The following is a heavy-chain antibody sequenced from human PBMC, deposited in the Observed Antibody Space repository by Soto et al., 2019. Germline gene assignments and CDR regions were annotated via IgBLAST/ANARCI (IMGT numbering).Heavy chain of an antibody. J-gene: IGHJ6*02. CDR2: INPNSGGT. CDR3: ARGSRDGGNHYGMDV. D-gene: IGHD2-15*01. CDR1: GYTFTGYY. Sequence: GASVKVSCKASGYTFTGYYMHWVRQAPGQGIEWMGWINPNSGGTNYAQKNQGWVTMTRDTSISTAYMELSRLRSDDTAVYYCARGSRDGGNHYGMDVWGQGTTVTVSS. V-gene: IGHV1-2*04.